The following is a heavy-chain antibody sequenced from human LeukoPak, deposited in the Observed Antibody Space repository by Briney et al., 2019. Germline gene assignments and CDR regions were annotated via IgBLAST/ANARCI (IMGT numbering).Heavy chain of an antibody. D-gene: IGHD3-10*01. J-gene: IGHJ3*02. CDR1: GFTVSSNY. Sequence: GGSLRLSCAASGFTVSSNYMSWVRQAPGKGLEWVSVIYSGGSTYYSDSVKGRFTISRDNSKNTLYLQMNSLRAEDTAEYYCAKSSGTYPYDTIDIWGQGTMVTVSS. CDR3: AKSSGTYPYDTIDI. V-gene: IGHV3-53*01. CDR2: IYSGGST.